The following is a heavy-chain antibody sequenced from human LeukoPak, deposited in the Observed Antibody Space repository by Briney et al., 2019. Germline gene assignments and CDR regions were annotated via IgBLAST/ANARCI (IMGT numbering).Heavy chain of an antibody. CDR2: IRYDGSNK. J-gene: IGHJ6*02. Sequence: GGSLRLPCAASGFTFSSYGMHWVRQAPGKGLEWAAFIRYDGSNKYYADSVKGRFTISRDNSKNTLYLQMNSLRAEDTAVYYCAKDHSSFSYYYGMDVWGQGTTVTVSS. CDR3: AKDHSSFSYYYGMDV. V-gene: IGHV3-30*02. D-gene: IGHD3-22*01. CDR1: GFTFSSYG.